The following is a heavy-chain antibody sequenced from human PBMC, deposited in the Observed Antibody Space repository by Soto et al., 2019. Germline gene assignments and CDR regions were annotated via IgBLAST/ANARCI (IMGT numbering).Heavy chain of an antibody. CDR2: ISGSGGST. V-gene: IGHV3-23*01. CDR1: GFTFSSYA. CDR3: AKDRLGWQTHPIFDY. J-gene: IGHJ4*02. Sequence: GGSLRLSCAASGFTFSSYAMSWVRQAPGKGLEWVSAISGSGGSTYYADSVKGRFTISRDNSKNTLYLQMNSLRAEDTAVYYCAKDRLGWQTHPIFDYWGQGTLVTVSS. D-gene: IGHD2-21*01.